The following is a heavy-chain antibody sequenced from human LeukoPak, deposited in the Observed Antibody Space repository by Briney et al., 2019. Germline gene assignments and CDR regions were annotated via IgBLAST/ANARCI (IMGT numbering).Heavy chain of an antibody. V-gene: IGHV4-39*07. CDR1: GASISSSSYY. Sequence: PSETLSLTCTVSGASISSSSYYWGWIRQPPGKGLECIASFYFSGSTYYNSSLKSRVTISVDTSKNQFSLKLTSVIAADTAVYYCAGAVAVAGSEFFQHWGQGTLVTVSS. CDR3: AGAVAVAGSEFFQH. D-gene: IGHD6-19*01. J-gene: IGHJ1*01. CDR2: FYFSGST.